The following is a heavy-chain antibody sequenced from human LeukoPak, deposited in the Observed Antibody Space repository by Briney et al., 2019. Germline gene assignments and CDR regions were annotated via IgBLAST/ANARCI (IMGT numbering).Heavy chain of an antibody. Sequence: GGSLRLSCAVSGFTFSSYWMHWVRQGPGKGLVWVSRINSDGGSTSYADSVKGRFTISRDNAKNTLYLQMNSLRAEDTAVYYCARARDYYDSSGYYSPFKYWGQGTLVTVSS. CDR1: GFTFSSYW. D-gene: IGHD3-22*01. V-gene: IGHV3-74*01. CDR3: ARARDYYDSSGYYSPFKY. CDR2: INSDGGST. J-gene: IGHJ4*02.